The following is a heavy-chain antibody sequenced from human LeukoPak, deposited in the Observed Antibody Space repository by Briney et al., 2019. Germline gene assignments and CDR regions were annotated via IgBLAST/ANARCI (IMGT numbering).Heavy chain of an antibody. CDR3: AREGGDSLFDY. V-gene: IGHV4-39*07. Sequence: SETLSLTCTVSGGSISSSSYYWSWIRQPPGKGLEWIGEINHSGSTNYNPSLKSRVTISVDTSKNQFSLKLSSVTAADTAVYYCAREGGDSLFDYWGQGTLVTVSS. J-gene: IGHJ4*02. CDR1: GGSISSSSYY. CDR2: INHSGST. D-gene: IGHD4-17*01.